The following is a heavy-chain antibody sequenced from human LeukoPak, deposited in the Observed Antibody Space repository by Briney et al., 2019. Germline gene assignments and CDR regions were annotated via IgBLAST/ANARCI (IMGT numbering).Heavy chain of an antibody. CDR2: IYHSVAT. J-gene: IGHJ3*02. CDR1: GGSISSRSYY. Sequence: SETLSLSCSVSGGSISSRSYYWGWIRHPPGKGLEWIGGIYHSVATYSNPSLKRRVTTSEDTSKNQFSLNLRSVTAADTAVYYCASHQYYDLPGGAFDIWGLGTMVTVSS. V-gene: IGHV4-39*01. CDR3: ASHQYYDLPGGAFDI. D-gene: IGHD3-3*01.